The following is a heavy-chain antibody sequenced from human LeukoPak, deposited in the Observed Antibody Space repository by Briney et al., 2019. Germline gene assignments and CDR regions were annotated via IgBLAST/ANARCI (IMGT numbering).Heavy chain of an antibody. CDR2: IRSKANSYAT. CDR1: GFTFSGSA. V-gene: IGHV3-73*01. Sequence: PGGSLRLSCAASGFTFSGSAMHWVRQASGKGLEWVGRIRSKANSYATAYAASVKGRFTISRDDSKNTAYLQMNSLRAEDTAVYYCARDLAYCGGDCYSPAAFDIWGQGTMVTVSS. J-gene: IGHJ3*02. CDR3: ARDLAYCGGDCYSPAAFDI. D-gene: IGHD2-21*02.